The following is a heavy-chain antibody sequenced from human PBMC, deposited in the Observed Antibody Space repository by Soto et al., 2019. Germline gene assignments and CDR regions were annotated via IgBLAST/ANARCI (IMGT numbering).Heavy chain of an antibody. D-gene: IGHD1-20*01. J-gene: IGHJ4*02. V-gene: IGHV3-48*03. Sequence: GGSLRLSCAASGFTFSSYEMNWVRQAPGKGLEWVSYISSSGSTIYYADSVKGRFTISRDKAKNSLYLQMNSLRAEDTAVYYCARDSRITGTSTFDNWGQGTLVTVSS. CDR1: GFTFSSYE. CDR3: ARDSRITGTSTFDN. CDR2: ISSSGSTI.